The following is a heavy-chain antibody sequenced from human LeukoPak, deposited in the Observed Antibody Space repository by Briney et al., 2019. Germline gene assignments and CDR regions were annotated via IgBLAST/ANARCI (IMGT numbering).Heavy chain of an antibody. CDR1: GFTFSSYG. J-gene: IGHJ4*02. CDR2: ISYDGSNK. Sequence: PGGSLRLSCAASGFTFSSYGMHWVRQAPGKGLEWVAVISYDGSNKYYADSVKGRFTISRDNSKNTLYLQMNSLRAEDTAVYYCAKDGAAAGNFDYWGQGTLVTVSS. V-gene: IGHV3-30*18. CDR3: AKDGAAAGNFDY. D-gene: IGHD6-13*01.